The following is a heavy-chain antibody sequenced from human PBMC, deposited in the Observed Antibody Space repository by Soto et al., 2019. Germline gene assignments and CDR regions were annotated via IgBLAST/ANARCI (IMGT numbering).Heavy chain of an antibody. CDR3: TRGFGNYEFDP. Sequence: PGGSLRLSCTASGFTFGDYAMSWFRQAPGKGLAWVGFIRSKAYGGTTEYAASVKGRFTISRDDSKSIAYLQMNSLKTEDAAVYYCTRGFGNYEFDPWGQGTLVTVSS. J-gene: IGHJ5*02. D-gene: IGHD4-4*01. CDR1: GFTFGDYA. V-gene: IGHV3-49*03. CDR2: IRSKAYGGTT.